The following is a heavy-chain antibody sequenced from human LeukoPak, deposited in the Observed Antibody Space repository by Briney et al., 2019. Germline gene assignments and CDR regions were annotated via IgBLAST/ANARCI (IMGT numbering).Heavy chain of an antibody. CDR2: IIDSGGST. CDR1: GFTFSSYA. CDR3: AKDRKEWNYFDY. J-gene: IGHJ4*02. Sequence: GGSLRLSCAASGFTFSSYAMSWVRQAPGKGLEWVSSIIDSGGSTYYADSVKGRFTISRDNSKNTLFLRMNSLRVEDTAVYYCAKDRKEWNYFDYWGQGTLVTVSS. D-gene: IGHD2-8*01. V-gene: IGHV3-23*01.